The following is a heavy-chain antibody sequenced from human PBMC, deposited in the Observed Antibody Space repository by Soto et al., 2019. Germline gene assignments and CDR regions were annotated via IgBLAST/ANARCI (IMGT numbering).Heavy chain of an antibody. J-gene: IGHJ4*02. CDR3: ARSLVGASFDY. D-gene: IGHD1-26*01. CDR1: GYSINSGYY. CDR2: IYHSGST. V-gene: IGHV4-38-2*01. Sequence: PSETLSLTCAVSGYSINSGYYWGWIRQPPGKGLEWIGSIYHSGSTYYNPSLKSRVTISVDTSKNRFSLKLSSVTAADTAVYYCARSLVGASFDYWGQGTLVTVSS.